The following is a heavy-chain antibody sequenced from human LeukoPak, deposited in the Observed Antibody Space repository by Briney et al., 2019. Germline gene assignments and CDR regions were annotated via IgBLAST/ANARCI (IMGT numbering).Heavy chain of an antibody. J-gene: IGHJ4*02. CDR3: AREAPEDIVLMVYASSLGVFDY. CDR2: INGDGSST. CDR1: GFTFNTYW. Sequence: GGSLRLSCAASGFTFNTYWMHWVRQAPGKGLVWVSRINGDGSSTTYADSVKGRFTISRDNAKNSLYLQMNSLRAEDTAVYYCAREAPEDIVLMVYASSLGVFDYWGQGTLVTVSS. D-gene: IGHD2-8*01. V-gene: IGHV3-74*03.